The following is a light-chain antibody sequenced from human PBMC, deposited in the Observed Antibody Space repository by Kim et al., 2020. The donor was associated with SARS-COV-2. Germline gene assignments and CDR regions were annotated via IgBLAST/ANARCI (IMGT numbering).Light chain of an antibody. CDR1: SLRSYY. J-gene: IGLJ2*01. CDR3: QSRDSGGDVL. Sequence: SSELTQAPAVSVALGPTVRITCQGDSLRSYYATWYQQRPRQAPVLVIYGRNNRPSGIPDRFSGSSSGNTASLTISGAQAEDEADFYCQSRDSGGDVLFGGGTQLTVL. CDR2: GRN. V-gene: IGLV3-19*01.